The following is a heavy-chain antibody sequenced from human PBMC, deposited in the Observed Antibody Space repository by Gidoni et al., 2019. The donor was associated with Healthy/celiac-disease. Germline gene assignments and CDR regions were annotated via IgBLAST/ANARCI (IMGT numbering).Heavy chain of an antibody. CDR1: GYTFTGYY. J-gene: IGHJ4*02. V-gene: IGHV1-2*02. CDR3: AREGRYSGSYRPRPFDY. CDR2: INPNSGGT. D-gene: IGHD1-26*01. Sequence: QVQLVQSGAEVKKPGASVKVSCKASGYTFTGYYMHWVRQAPGQGLEWMGWINPNSGGTNYAQKFQGRVTMTRDTSISTAYMELSRLRSDDTAVYYCAREGRYSGSYRPRPFDYWGQGTLVTVSS.